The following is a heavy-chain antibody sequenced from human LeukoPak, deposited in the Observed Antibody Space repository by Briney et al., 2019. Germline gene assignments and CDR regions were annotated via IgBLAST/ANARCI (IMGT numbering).Heavy chain of an antibody. Sequence: SETLPLTCTVSGRSISSSSYYWGWIRQPPGTGLEWIGSIYYSGSTYYNPSLKSRVTISVDTSKNQFSLKLSSVTAADTAVYYCARRPLTMKTAFDIWGQGTMVTVSS. CDR3: ARRPLTMKTAFDI. CDR1: GRSISSSSYY. D-gene: IGHD3-22*01. V-gene: IGHV4-39*01. J-gene: IGHJ3*02. CDR2: IYYSGST.